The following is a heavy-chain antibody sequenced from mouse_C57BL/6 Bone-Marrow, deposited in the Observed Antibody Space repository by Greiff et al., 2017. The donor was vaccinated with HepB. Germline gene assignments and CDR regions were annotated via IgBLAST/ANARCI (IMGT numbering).Heavy chain of an antibody. Sequence: VQLKQSGPELVKPGASVKISCKASGYSFTGYYMNWVKQSPEKSLEWIGEINPSTGGTTYNQKFKAKATLTVDKSSSTAYMQLKSLTSEDSAVYYCATRDLDYWGQGTTLTVSS. CDR2: INPSTGGT. J-gene: IGHJ2*01. D-gene: IGHD3-1*01. CDR3: ATRDLDY. V-gene: IGHV1-42*01. CDR1: GYSFTGYY.